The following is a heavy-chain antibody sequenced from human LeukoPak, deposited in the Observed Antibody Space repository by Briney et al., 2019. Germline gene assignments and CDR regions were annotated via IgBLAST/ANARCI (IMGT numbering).Heavy chain of an antibody. CDR1: GYTFTSYG. D-gene: IGHD3-16*01. J-gene: IGHJ4*02. CDR2: ISAYNGYT. Sequence: ASVKVSCKASGYTFTSYGISWVRQAPGQGLEWMGWISAYNGYTKYAQKFQGRVTMTRDTSTSTAYMELRSLRSDDTAVYFCARAVPYYDYVWGSHTYFDYWGQGTLVTVSS. V-gene: IGHV1-18*01. CDR3: ARAVPYYDYVWGSHTYFDY.